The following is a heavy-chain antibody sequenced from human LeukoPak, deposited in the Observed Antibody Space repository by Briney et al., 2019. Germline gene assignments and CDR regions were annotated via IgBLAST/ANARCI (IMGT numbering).Heavy chain of an antibody. V-gene: IGHV3-21*01. CDR2: ITHNSANI. CDR3: AVNFLH. Sequence: GGSLRLSCAAPGFIFSVSDMVWARQAPGKGLEWVSTITHNSANIYYADSVKGRFSISRDNARNSLFLQMNSLRAEDTAVYYCAVNFLHWGPGTLVTVSS. CDR1: GFIFSVSD. D-gene: IGHD2/OR15-2a*01. J-gene: IGHJ4*02.